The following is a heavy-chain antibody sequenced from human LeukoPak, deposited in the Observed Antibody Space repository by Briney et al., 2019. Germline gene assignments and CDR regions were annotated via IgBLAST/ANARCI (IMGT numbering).Heavy chain of an antibody. D-gene: IGHD1-1*01. CDR3: AKDGRYYSDY. CDR1: GFTFSSYA. CDR2: ISGSGVST. J-gene: IGHJ4*02. Sequence: GGSLRLSCAASGFTFSSYAMSWVRQAPGKGLEWVSAISGSGVSTYYAGSVRGRFTISRDNSKNTLYLQMNSLRAEDTAVYYCAKDGRYYSDYWGQGTLVTVSS. V-gene: IGHV3-23*01.